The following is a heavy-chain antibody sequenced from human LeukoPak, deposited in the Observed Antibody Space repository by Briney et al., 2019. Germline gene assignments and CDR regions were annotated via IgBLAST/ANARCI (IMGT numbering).Heavy chain of an antibody. D-gene: IGHD5-18*01. V-gene: IGHV3-66*01. CDR3: ARVTGVGGYSYGYFDY. J-gene: IGHJ4*02. Sequence: QPGGSLRLSCAASGFTVSSNYMSWVRQAPGKGLEWVSVIYSGGSTYYAGSVKGRFTISRDNSKNTLYLQMNSLRAEDTAVYYCARVTGVGGYSYGYFDYWGQGTLVTVSS. CDR2: IYSGGST. CDR1: GFTVSSNY.